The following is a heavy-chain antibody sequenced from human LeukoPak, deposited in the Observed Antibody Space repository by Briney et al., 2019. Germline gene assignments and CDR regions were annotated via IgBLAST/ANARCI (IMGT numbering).Heavy chain of an antibody. CDR2: I. V-gene: IGHV5-51*01. D-gene: IGHD3-22*01. CDR1: GYSFTSYW. CDR3: ARGSAYYDSSGYPDY. Sequence: GESLKISCQGSGYSFTSYWIGWVRQMPGKGLEWMGIIYSPSFQGQVTISADKSISTAYLQWSSLKASDTAMYYCARGSAYYDSSGYPDYWGQGTLVTVSS. J-gene: IGHJ4*02.